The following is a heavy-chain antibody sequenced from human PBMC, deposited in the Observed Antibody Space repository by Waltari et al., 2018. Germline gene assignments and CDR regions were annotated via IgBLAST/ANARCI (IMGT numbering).Heavy chain of an antibody. CDR2: ISRIFGPA. V-gene: IGHV1-69*01. CDR1: GGTFRNFA. J-gene: IGHJ4*02. CDR3: ASLDYGDYARTIYYFDY. D-gene: IGHD4-17*01. Sequence: QVQLVQSGAEVKKPGSSVKVSCKASGGTFRNFAISWVRQAPGQGLEWMGGISRIFGPANYAQTFQGRVTITADDSTSTAYMELSSLRSEDTAVYYCASLDYGDYARTIYYFDYWGQGTLVTVSS.